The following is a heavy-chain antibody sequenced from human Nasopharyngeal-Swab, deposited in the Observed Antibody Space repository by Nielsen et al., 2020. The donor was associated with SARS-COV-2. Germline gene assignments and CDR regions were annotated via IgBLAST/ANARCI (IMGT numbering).Heavy chain of an antibody. CDR2: ISAYNGNT. D-gene: IGHD2-2*01. Sequence: ASVKVSCKASGYTFTSYGISWVRQAPGQGLEWMGWISAYNGNTNYAQKLQGRVTITRNTSISTAYMELSSLRSEDTAVYYCARVHCSSTSCFYGMDVWGQGTTVTVSS. CDR1: GYTFTSYG. J-gene: IGHJ6*02. CDR3: ARVHCSSTSCFYGMDV. V-gene: IGHV1-18*01.